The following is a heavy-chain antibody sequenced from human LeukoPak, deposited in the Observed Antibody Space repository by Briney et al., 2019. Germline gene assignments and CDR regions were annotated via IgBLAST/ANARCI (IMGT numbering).Heavy chain of an antibody. J-gene: IGHJ6*02. CDR1: GFTFSNYG. Sequence: GGSLRLSCVASGFTFSNYGMHWVRQAPGKGLEWVAVIWYDGTNKYYVDSVKGRFTISRDNSKNTLYLQMNSLRAEDTAVYYCARDQVVEYYYYGMDVWGQGTTVTVSS. V-gene: IGHV3-33*01. D-gene: IGHD2-15*01. CDR2: IWYDGTNK. CDR3: ARDQVVEYYYYGMDV.